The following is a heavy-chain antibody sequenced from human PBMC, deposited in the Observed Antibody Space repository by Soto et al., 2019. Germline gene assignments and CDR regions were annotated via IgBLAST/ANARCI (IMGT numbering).Heavy chain of an antibody. CDR1: GFTFSSYA. J-gene: IGHJ6*02. Sequence: QVQLVESGGGVVQPGRSLRLSCAASGFTFSSYAMHWVRQAPGKGLEWVAVISYDGSNKYYADSVKGRFTISRDNSKNTLYLRMNSLRAEDTAVYYCAREIVVVPAATPFYGMDVWGQGTTVTVSS. V-gene: IGHV3-30-3*01. CDR2: ISYDGSNK. CDR3: AREIVVVPAATPFYGMDV. D-gene: IGHD2-2*02.